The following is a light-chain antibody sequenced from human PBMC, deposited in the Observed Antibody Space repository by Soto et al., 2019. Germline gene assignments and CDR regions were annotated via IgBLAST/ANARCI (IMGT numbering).Light chain of an antibody. V-gene: IGLV2-14*01. CDR1: RSDIGDSNF. CDR3: ASFRSGTILV. Sequence: QSALTQPASVSGSPGQSVTISCTGPRSDIGDSNFISWYQHSPGKAPRLLIYEVNNRPSGVSKRFSGSKAGNTASLTISGLLDDDEADYFCASFRSGTILVFGGGTKAT. J-gene: IGLJ1*01. CDR2: EVN.